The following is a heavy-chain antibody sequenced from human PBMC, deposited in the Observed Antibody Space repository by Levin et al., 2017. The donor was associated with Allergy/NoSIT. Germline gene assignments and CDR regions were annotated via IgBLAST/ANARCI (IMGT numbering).Heavy chain of an antibody. CDR3: ARDEGGTYYDSGGFDY. D-gene: IGHD3-22*01. J-gene: IGHJ4*02. Sequence: ASVKVSCKASGYTFTSYGISWVRQAPGQGLEWMGWISAYNGNTNYAQKLQGRVTMTTDTSTSTAYMELRSLRSDDTAVYYCARDEGGTYYDSGGFDYWGQGTLVTVSS. V-gene: IGHV1-18*01. CDR2: ISAYNGNT. CDR1: GYTFTSYG.